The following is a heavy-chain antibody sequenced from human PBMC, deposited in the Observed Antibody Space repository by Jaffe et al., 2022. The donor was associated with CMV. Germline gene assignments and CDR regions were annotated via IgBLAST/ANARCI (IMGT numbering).Heavy chain of an antibody. D-gene: IGHD1-26*01. CDR3: ARDQYSGSYQASAPDFFDY. J-gene: IGHJ4*02. V-gene: IGHV3-48*02. CDR2: ISSSSSTI. CDR1: GFTFSSYS. Sequence: EVQLVESGGGLVQPGGSLRLSCAASGFTFSSYSMNWVRQAPGKGLEWVSYISSSSSTIYYADSVKGRFTISRDNAKNSLYLQMNSLRDEDTAVYYCARDQYSGSYQASAPDFFDYWGQGTLVTVSS.